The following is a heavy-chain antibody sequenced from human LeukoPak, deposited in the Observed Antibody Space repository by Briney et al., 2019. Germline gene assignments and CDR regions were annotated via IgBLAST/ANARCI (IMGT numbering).Heavy chain of an antibody. CDR3: ARGGYCSGGSCYLPTYYYYMDV. V-gene: IGHV1-69*13. D-gene: IGHD2-15*01. J-gene: IGHJ6*03. CDR2: VIPIFGTA. CDR1: GGTFSSYA. Sequence: SVKVSCKASGGTFSSYAISWVRQAPGQGLEWMGGVIPIFGTANYAQKFQGRVTITADESTSTAYMELSSLRSEDTAVYYCARGGYCSGGSCYLPTYYYYMDVWGKGTTVTISS.